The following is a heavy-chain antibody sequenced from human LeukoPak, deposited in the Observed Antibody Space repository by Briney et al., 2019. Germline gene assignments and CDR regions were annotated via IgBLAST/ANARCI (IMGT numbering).Heavy chain of an antibody. Sequence: GGSLRLSCAASGFTFSSYGMHWVRQAPGKGLEWVAVISYDGSNKYYADSVKGRFTISGDNSKNTLYLQMNSLRAEDTAVYYCAKDPFEYDSSGYYYWGQGTLVTVSS. CDR1: GFTFSSYG. J-gene: IGHJ4*02. CDR2: ISYDGSNK. V-gene: IGHV3-30*18. D-gene: IGHD3-22*01. CDR3: AKDPFEYDSSGYYY.